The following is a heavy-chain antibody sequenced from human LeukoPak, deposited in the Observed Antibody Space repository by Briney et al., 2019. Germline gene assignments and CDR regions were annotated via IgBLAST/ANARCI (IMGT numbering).Heavy chain of an antibody. CDR2: IYSGGST. D-gene: IGHD3-3*01. J-gene: IGHJ5*02. V-gene: IGHV3-53*01. CDR1: EFIVSSNY. CDR3: AKDGPYDFWSGYRNWFDP. Sequence: GGSLRLSCAASEFIVSSNYLSWVRQAPGKGLEWVSVIYSGGSTYYADSVKGRFTISRDNSKNTLYLQMNSLRAEDTAVYYCAKDGPYDFWSGYRNWFDPRGQGTLVTVSS.